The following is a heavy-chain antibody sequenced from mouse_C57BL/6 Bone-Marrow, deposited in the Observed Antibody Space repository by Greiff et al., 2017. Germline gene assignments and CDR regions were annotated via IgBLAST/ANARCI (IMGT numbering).Heavy chain of an antibody. V-gene: IGHV7-3*01. Sequence: EVQLQESGGGLVQPGGSLSLSCAASGFTFTDYYMSWVRQPPGKALEWLGFIRNKANGYTTEYSASVKGRFTISRDNSQSILYLQMNALRAEDSATYYCARYYYGSSNDYYAMDDWGQGTTVTVSS. CDR1: GFTFTDYY. CDR2: IRNKANGYTT. D-gene: IGHD1-1*01. CDR3: ARYYYGSSNDYYAMDD. J-gene: IGHJ4*01.